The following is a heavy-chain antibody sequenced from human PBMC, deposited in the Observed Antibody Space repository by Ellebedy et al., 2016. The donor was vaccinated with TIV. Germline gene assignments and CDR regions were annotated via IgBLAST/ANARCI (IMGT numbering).Heavy chain of an antibody. CDR1: GYTFTSYY. J-gene: IGHJ3*02. D-gene: IGHD6-6*01. Sequence: ASVKVSCXASGYTFTSYYMHWVRQAPGQGLEWMGIINPSGGSTSYAQKFQGRVTMTRDTSTSTVYMELSSLRSEDTAVYYCARVPPAARRAFDIWGQGTMVTVSS. V-gene: IGHV1-46*01. CDR2: INPSGGST. CDR3: ARVPPAARRAFDI.